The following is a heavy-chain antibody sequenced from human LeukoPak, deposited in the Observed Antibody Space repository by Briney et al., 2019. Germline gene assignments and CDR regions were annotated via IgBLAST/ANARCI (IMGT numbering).Heavy chain of an antibody. J-gene: IGHJ3*02. Sequence: ASVKVSCKASGYIFTGYCMHWVRQAPGQGLEWMGIINPSGGTTSYAQKFQGRVTMTRDTSTSTVYMELTSLRSEDTAVYSCARVQVAGTSDAFDIWGQGTMVTVSS. CDR2: INPSGGTT. D-gene: IGHD6-19*01. CDR1: GYIFTGYC. V-gene: IGHV1-46*01. CDR3: ARVQVAGTSDAFDI.